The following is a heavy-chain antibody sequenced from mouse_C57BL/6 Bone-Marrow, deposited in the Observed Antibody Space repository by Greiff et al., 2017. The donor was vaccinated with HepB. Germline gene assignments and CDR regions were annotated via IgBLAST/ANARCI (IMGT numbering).Heavy chain of an antibody. CDR1: GFTFSSYA. D-gene: IGHD2-4*01. J-gene: IGHJ3*01. V-gene: IGHV5-4*03. CDR2: ISDGGSYT. Sequence: EVNLVESGGGLVKPGGSLKLSCAASGFTFSSYAMSWVRQTPEKRLEWVATISDGGSYTYYPDNVKGRFTISRDNAKNNLYLQMSHLKSEDTAMYYCARYDYAWFAYWGQGTLFTVSA. CDR3: ARYDYAWFAY.